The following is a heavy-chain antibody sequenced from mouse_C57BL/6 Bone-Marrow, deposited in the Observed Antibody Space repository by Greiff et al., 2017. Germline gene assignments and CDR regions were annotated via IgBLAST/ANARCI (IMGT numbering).Heavy chain of an antibody. J-gene: IGHJ1*03. V-gene: IGHV3-8*01. CDR2: ISYSGST. CDR3: ARYDTKLVTRGYFDV. D-gene: IGHD1-1*01. Sequence: VQLQESGPGLAKPSQTLSLTCSVTGYSITSDYWNWIRKFPGNKLEYMGYISYSGSTYYNPSLNNRISITRDTSKNQYYLQLNSVTTSDTSTYYCARYDTKLVTRGYFDVWGKGTTVTVSS. CDR1: GYSITSDY.